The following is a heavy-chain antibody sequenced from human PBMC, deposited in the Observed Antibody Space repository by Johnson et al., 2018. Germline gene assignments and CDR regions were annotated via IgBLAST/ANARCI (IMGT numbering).Heavy chain of an antibody. V-gene: IGHV1-69*04. CDR2: IIPILGIA. D-gene: IGHD5-12*01. CDR1: GGTFSSYA. J-gene: IGHJ6*03. Sequence: QVQLVQSGAEVKKXGSSVKVSCKASGGTFSSYAISWVRQAPGQGLEWMGGIIPILGIANYAQKFQGRVTITADESTSTAYMELSSLRSGDTAVYYCARGYRCFDYGSSYYFYYMDVWGKGTTVTVSS. CDR3: ARGYRCFDYGSSYYFYYMDV.